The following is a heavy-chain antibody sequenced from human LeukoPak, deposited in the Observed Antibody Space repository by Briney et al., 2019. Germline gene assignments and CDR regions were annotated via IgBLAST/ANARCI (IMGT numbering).Heavy chain of an antibody. Sequence: SQTLSLTCAISGDSVSTNSVAWNWIRQSPSGGLEWLGKTRYRSKWYSDYAVSVKSRITINPDTSKNQFSLQLNSVTPEDTAAYYCARDSNWGFGYWGQGTLVTVSS. CDR3: ARDSNWGFGY. D-gene: IGHD7-27*01. CDR1: GDSVSTNSVA. J-gene: IGHJ4*02. V-gene: IGHV6-1*01. CDR2: TRYRSKWYS.